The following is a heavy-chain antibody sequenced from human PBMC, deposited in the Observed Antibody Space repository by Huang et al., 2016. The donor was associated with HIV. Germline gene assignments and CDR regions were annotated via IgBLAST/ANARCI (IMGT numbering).Heavy chain of an antibody. V-gene: IGHV5-51*01. CDR1: GYSFSSYW. CDR2: IFPDDSDT. Sequence: VQLVQSGAEVKKPGESLKISCKGSGYSFSSYWIAWVRQRPGKGLEGMGIIFPDDSDTTYSPAFEGQVTISADKSIGTAYLQWSSLKASDTAMYYCARRFSSSSGYFDYWGQGSLVTVSS. J-gene: IGHJ4*02. CDR3: ARRFSSSSGYFDY. D-gene: IGHD6-6*01.